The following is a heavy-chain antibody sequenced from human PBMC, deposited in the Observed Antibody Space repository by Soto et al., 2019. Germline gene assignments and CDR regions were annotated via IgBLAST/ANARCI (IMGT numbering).Heavy chain of an antibody. Sequence: GGSVKVSCKVSGYALTELSMHLVRQAPGKGLEWMGGFDPEDGETIYAQKFQGRVTMTEDTSTDTAYMELSRLRSEDTAVYYCATESIVGATRGVDYWGQGTMVTVSS. CDR2: FDPEDGET. D-gene: IGHD1-26*01. CDR1: GYALTELS. J-gene: IGHJ4*02. V-gene: IGHV1-24*01. CDR3: ATESIVGATRGVDY.